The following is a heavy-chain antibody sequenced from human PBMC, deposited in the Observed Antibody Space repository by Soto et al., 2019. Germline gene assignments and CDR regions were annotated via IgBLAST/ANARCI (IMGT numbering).Heavy chain of an antibody. CDR2: ISSSSTI. CDR1: GFTFSSYN. D-gene: IGHD3-22*01. Sequence: EVQLVESGGGLVQPGGSLRLSCGASGFTFSSYNMNWVRQAPGKGLEWVSYISSSSTIYYADSVKGRFTISRDNAKNSLYLQMNSLRAEDTAVYYCAREGDSSGWYNWFDPWGQGTLVTVSS. V-gene: IGHV3-48*01. J-gene: IGHJ5*02. CDR3: AREGDSSGWYNWFDP.